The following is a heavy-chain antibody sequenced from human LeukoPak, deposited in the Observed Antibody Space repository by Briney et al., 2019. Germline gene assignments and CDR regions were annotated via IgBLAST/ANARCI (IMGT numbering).Heavy chain of an antibody. D-gene: IGHD2-21*02. CDR1: GGSISSFSYY. V-gene: IGHV4-39*07. J-gene: IGHJ4*02. CDR3: ARVRGDSPYSFDY. CDR2: IYYSGST. Sequence: SETLSLTCTVSGGSISSFSYYWGWIRQPPGRGLEWIGTIYYSGSTYYNPSLKSRVTISTDTSKNQFSLNLRSVTAADPAVYYCARVRGDSPYSFDYWGQGTLVTVSS.